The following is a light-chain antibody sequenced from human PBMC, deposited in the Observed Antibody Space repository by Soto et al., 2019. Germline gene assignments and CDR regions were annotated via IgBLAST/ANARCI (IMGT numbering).Light chain of an antibody. CDR3: GSRDSSRSASV. CDR1: SSNIGGNS. V-gene: IGLV1-51*01. CDR2: DDN. Sequence: QSVLTQPPSVSAAPGEKVTISCSGSSSNIGGNSVSWYQQLPGTAPKLLIYDDNKRPSGIHDRFSGSKSGTSATLGITGFQTGDEADYYCGSRDSSRSASVFGNGQKVTVL. J-gene: IGLJ1*01.